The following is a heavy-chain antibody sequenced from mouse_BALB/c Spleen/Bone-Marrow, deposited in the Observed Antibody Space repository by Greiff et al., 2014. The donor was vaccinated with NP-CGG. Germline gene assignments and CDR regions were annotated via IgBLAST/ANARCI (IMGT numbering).Heavy chain of an antibody. CDR1: GYTFTDYN. D-gene: IGHD1-2*01. J-gene: IGHJ2*01. V-gene: IGHV1S29*02. Sequence: VQLKESGPELVKPGASVKISCKASGYTFTDYNMHWVKQSHGKSLEWIGYIYPYNGGTGYNQKFKSKATLTVDNSSGTAYMELRSLTSEDSAVYYCATRFITTAGYWGQGTTLTVSS. CDR3: ATRFITTAGY. CDR2: IYPYNGGT.